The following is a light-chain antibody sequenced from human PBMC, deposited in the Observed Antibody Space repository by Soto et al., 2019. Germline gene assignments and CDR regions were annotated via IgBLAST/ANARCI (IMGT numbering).Light chain of an antibody. CDR1: QSVSSN. J-gene: IGKJ5*01. Sequence: EIVMTQSPSTLSVSPWGRASLSFRASQSVSSNFAWYQQKPGQAPRLLIYGASTRATGIPARFSGSGSGTDFTLTISRLETEDFAVFYCQQYGTSEIIFGQGTRLE. CDR2: GAS. V-gene: IGKV3-15*01. CDR3: QQYGTSEII.